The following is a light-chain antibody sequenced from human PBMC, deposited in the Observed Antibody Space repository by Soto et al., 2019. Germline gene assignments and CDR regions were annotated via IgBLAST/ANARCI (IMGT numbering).Light chain of an antibody. CDR3: SSYAGNNNFVV. CDR1: SSDVGAYKY. V-gene: IGLV2-8*01. J-gene: IGLJ2*01. Sequence: QSALTQPPSASGSPGQSVTISCTGTSSDVGAYKYVSWYQQHPGKAPKLMIYEVTKRPSGVPGRFSGSKSGNTASLNVSGLQAEDEAEYYCSSYAGNNNFVVVGGGTKVTVL. CDR2: EVT.